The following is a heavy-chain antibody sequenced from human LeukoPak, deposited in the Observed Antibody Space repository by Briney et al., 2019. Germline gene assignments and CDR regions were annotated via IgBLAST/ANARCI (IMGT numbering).Heavy chain of an antibody. CDR3: ARADSGYYVRDAFDI. CDR1: GYTFTGYY. Sequence: ASVKVSCKASGYTFTGYYMPWVRQAPGQGPEWMGRINPNSGGTNYAQKFQGRVTMTRDTSISTAYMELSRLRSDDTAVYYCARADSGYYVRDAFDIWGQGTMVTVSS. D-gene: IGHD3-22*01. CDR2: INPNSGGT. J-gene: IGHJ3*02. V-gene: IGHV1-2*06.